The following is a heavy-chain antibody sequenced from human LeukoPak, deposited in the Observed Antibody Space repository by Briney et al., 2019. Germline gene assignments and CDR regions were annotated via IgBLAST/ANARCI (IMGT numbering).Heavy chain of an antibody. V-gene: IGHV3-30*18. J-gene: IGHJ4*02. Sequence: GGSLRLSCAASGFTFSNYGMHWVRQAPGKGLEWVAVISYDGTNKYYADSVKGRFTISRDNSKNTLYLQMNSLRAEDTAVYYCAKDQNYDSSGYDSSGYLDYWGQGTLVTVSS. D-gene: IGHD3-22*01. CDR2: ISYDGTNK. CDR1: GFTFSNYG. CDR3: AKDQNYDSSGYDSSGYLDY.